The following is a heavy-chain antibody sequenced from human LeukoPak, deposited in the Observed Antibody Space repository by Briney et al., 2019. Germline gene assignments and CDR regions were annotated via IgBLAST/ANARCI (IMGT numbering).Heavy chain of an antibody. J-gene: IGHJ4*02. D-gene: IGHD3-22*01. V-gene: IGHV3-21*01. Sequence: GGSLRLSCAASGFTFSSYSMNCVRQAPGKGLEWVSSISSSSSYIYYADSVKGRFTISRDNAKNSLYLQMNSLRAEDTAVYYCARGTYYYDSSGYYLDYWGQGTLVTVSS. CDR1: GFTFSSYS. CDR2: ISSSSSYI. CDR3: ARGTYYYDSSGYYLDY.